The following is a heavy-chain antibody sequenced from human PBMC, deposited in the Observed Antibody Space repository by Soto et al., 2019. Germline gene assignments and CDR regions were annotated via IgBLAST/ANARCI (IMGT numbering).Heavy chain of an antibody. J-gene: IGHJ5*02. CDR3: AHSSIYDYVWGSYLSWFDP. D-gene: IGHD3-16*02. V-gene: IGHV2-5*02. CDR1: GFSLSTSGVG. Sequence: QITLMESGPTLVKPTQTLTLTCTFSGFSLSTSGVGVGWIRQPPGKALEWLALIYWDDDKRYSPSLKSRLTITKDTPKTQVVLTMTNMYPVDTATYYCAHSSIYDYVWGSYLSWFDPWGQGTLVTVSS. CDR2: IYWDDDK.